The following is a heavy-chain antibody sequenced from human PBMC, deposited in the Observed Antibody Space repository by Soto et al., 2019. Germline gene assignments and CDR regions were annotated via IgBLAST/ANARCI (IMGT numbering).Heavy chain of an antibody. CDR3: TKVHDTSGYYYAPFFDY. CDR2: ISGGGDST. CDR1: GFTFSSYA. D-gene: IGHD3-22*01. J-gene: IGHJ4*02. V-gene: IGHV3-23*01. Sequence: EVQLLDSGGGLVQPGGSVRLSCVASGFTFSSYAVSWVRQAPGKGLEWVSVISGGGDSTYYADSVKGRITISRDNSKNTLYLEMNSLRAEDTAIYYCTKVHDTSGYYYAPFFDYWGLGTLVTVSS.